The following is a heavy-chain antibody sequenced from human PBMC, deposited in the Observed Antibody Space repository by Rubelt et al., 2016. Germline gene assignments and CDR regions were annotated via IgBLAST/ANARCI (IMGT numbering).Heavy chain of an antibody. V-gene: IGHV3-33*01. Sequence: ESGGGLVQPGGSLRLSCAASGFTFSSYAMHWVGQAPGKGRGWVAIIGYDGSYMYYGDSVKGRFTISRDNSKDTVYLQMNSLRAEDTAVYYCAREGIGGNGMDVWGQGTTVTVSS. D-gene: IGHD1-26*01. CDR1: GFTFSSYA. CDR3: AREGIGGNGMDV. J-gene: IGHJ6*02. CDR2: IGYDGSYM.